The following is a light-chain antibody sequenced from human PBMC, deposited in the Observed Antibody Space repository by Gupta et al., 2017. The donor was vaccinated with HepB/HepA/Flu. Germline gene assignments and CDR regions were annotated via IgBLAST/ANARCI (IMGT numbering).Light chain of an antibody. J-gene: IGLJ2*01. CDR2: DNN. CDR1: RSNIGKDY. V-gene: IGLV1-51*01. CDR3: GTWDSSLSAGV. Sequence: SVLTQPPSVSAAPGQKVTISCSGSRSNIGKDYVSWYQQHPGTAPKLLIYDNNKRPSGIPDRFSGSKSGTSATLGITGLQTGDEADYYCGTWDSSLSAGVFGGGTKLTVL.